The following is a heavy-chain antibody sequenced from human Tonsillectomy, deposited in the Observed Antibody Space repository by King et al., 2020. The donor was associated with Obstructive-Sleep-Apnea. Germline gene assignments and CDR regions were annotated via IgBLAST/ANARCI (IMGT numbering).Heavy chain of an antibody. D-gene: IGHD3-9*01. V-gene: IGHV3-49*01. CDR3: TAELRYFDPPNY. CDR1: GFSFGDYA. J-gene: IGHJ4*02. Sequence: VQLVESGGGLVQPGQSLRLSCTTSGFSFGDYALSWFRQAPGKGLEWVGFSRKQAYGGTTEYAASGKGRFTISKDGSKSIAYLQMISLKTEDTAVYYCTAELRYFDPPNYWGQGTLVIVSS. CDR2: SRKQAYGGTT.